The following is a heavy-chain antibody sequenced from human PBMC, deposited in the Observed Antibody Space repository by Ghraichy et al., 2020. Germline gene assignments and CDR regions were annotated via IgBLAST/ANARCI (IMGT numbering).Heavy chain of an antibody. CDR2: INHSGST. J-gene: IGHJ4*02. CDR1: GGSFSGYY. D-gene: IGHD3-16*02. V-gene: IGHV4-34*01. Sequence: SETLSLTCAVYGGSFSGYYWSWIRQPPGKGLEWIGEINHSGSTNYNPSLKSRVTISVDTSKNQFSLQLSSVTAADTAVYYCARTTAYYDYVWGRYRYQPLDYWGQGTLVTVSS. CDR3: ARTTAYYDYVWGRYRYQPLDY.